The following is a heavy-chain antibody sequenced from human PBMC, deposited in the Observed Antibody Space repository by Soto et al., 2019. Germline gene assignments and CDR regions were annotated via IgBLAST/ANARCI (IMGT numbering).Heavy chain of an antibody. CDR2: IAANGGAA. CDR3: GKDPNGDYLGAFDI. D-gene: IGHD4-17*01. CDR1: GFTFSNYA. V-gene: IGHV3-23*01. Sequence: PGGSLRLSCAASGFTFSNYAMSWVRQAPGKGPEWVAGIAANGGAAYLADSVKGRFTISRDNSKNTLYLQMNSLRPDDTALYYCGKDPNGDYLGAFDICGQGTMVTVSS. J-gene: IGHJ3*02.